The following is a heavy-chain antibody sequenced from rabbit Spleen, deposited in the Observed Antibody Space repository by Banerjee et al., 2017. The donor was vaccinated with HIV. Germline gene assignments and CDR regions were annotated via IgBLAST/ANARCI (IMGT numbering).Heavy chain of an antibody. J-gene: IGHJ3*01. D-gene: IGHD1-1*01. Sequence: QSLEESGGDLVKPEGSLTLTCTVSGIDFSSYFLDSMCWVRQAPGKGLEWIACILGGTSGATYYANWAKGRFTISKTSSTTVTLQMTSLTTADTATYFCARDNSDNARISRLDLWGQGTLVTVS. V-gene: IGHV1S40*01. CDR2: ILGGTSGAT. CDR3: ARDNSDNARISRLDL. CDR1: GIDFSSYFLDS.